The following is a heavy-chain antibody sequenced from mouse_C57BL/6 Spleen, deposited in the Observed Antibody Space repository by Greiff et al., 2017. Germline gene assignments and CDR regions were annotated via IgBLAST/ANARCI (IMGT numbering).Heavy chain of an antibody. Sequence: VQLQQSGPELVKPGASVKMSCKASGYTFTDYNMHWVQQSHGKSLEWIGYINPNNGGTSYNQKFKGKAPLTVNKSSSTAYMELRSLTSEDSAVYYCAKVVAREVDYWGQGTTLTVSS. J-gene: IGHJ2*01. CDR3: AKVVAREVDY. CDR2: INPNNGGT. D-gene: IGHD1-1*01. CDR1: GYTFTDYN. V-gene: IGHV1-22*01.